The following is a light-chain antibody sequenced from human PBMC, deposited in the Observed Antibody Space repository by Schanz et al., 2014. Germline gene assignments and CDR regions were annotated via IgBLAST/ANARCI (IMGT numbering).Light chain of an antibody. CDR3: QQYGSSPWT. Sequence: EIVMTQSPATLSVSPGQSATLSCRASQSIGNNLAWYQQKPGQAPGVLIYAVSNRATGIPDRFSGSGSGTDLTLTISRLEPEDFAVYYCQQYGSSPWTFGQGTKVEIK. V-gene: IGKV3-20*01. CDR1: QSIGNN. J-gene: IGKJ1*01. CDR2: AVS.